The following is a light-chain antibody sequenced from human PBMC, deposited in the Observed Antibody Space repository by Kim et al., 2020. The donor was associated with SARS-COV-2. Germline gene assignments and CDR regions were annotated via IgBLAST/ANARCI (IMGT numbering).Light chain of an antibody. CDR2: LEGSGSY. J-gene: IGLJ3*02. CDR3: ETWDSNTRL. Sequence: QPVLTQSSSASASLGSSVKLTCTLSSGHSSYIIAWHQQQPGKAPRYLMKLEGSGSYNKGSGVPDRFSGSSSGPDRYLTISNLQSEDEADYYCETWDSNTRLFGGGTKLTVL. V-gene: IGLV4-60*03. CDR1: SGHSSYI.